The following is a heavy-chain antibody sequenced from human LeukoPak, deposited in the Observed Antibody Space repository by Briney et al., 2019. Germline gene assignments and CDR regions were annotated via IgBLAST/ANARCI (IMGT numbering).Heavy chain of an antibody. V-gene: IGHV4-34*01. CDR1: GGSLSGYY. Sequence: SETLSLTCAVSGGSLSGYYWTWIRQPPGKGLEWIGEINHSGSTNYNPSLKSRVTISVDTSKNQFSLKLSSVTAADTAVYYCARGLRNYFDYWGQGTLVTVS. CDR3: ARGLRNYFDY. J-gene: IGHJ4*02. CDR2: INHSGST.